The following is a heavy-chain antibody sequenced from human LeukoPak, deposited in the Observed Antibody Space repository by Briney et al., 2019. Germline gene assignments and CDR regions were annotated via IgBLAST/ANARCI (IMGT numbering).Heavy chain of an antibody. Sequence: GESLKISCKGSGYSFTSYWIGWVRQMPGKGLEWMGIIYPGDSDTRYSPSFQGQVTISADKSISTAYLQWSSLKASDTAMHYCARTTWYSGSYGGFVDYWGQGTLVTVSS. J-gene: IGHJ4*02. D-gene: IGHD1-26*01. CDR2: IYPGDSDT. V-gene: IGHV5-51*01. CDR1: GYSFTSYW. CDR3: ARTTWYSGSYGGFVDY.